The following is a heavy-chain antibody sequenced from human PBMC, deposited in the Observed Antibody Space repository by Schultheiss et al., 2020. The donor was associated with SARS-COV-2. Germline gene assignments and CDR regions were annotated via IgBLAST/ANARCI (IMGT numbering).Heavy chain of an antibody. J-gene: IGHJ4*02. CDR1: GGTFSSYA. Sequence: SVKVSCKASGGTFSSYAISWVRQAPGQGLEWMGGIIPIFGTANYAQKFQGRVTITADESTSTAYMELSSLRSEDTAVYYCVKGKSWYYFDSWGQGTLVTVSS. D-gene: IGHD6-13*01. CDR2: IIPIFGTA. V-gene: IGHV1-69*13. CDR3: VKGKSWYYFDS.